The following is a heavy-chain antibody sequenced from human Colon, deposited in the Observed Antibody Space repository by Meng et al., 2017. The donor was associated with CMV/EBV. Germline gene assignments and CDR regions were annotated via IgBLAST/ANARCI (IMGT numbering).Heavy chain of an antibody. CDR3: AREWGWEAAGLEHFDF. CDR2: SHHSGNT. V-gene: IGHV4-4*01. D-gene: IGHD6-13*01. CDR1: GSINTRNW. J-gene: IGHJ4*02. Sequence: GSINTRNWGNWVREHGGKGLEWIGESHHSGNTKYNPTLDSRVTITVDKYKNQFSLKLRSVTAADTAVYSCAREWGWEAAGLEHFDFWGQGILVTVSS.